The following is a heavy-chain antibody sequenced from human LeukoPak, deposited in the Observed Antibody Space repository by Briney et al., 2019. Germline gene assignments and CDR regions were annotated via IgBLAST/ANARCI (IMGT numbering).Heavy chain of an antibody. D-gene: IGHD3-22*01. Sequence: GGSLRLSCVASGFTLNNYAMSWVRQAPGRGLEWLSSISNSGGNIDYRNSVKGRFTISRDNSKNTLYLQMNSLRAEDTAVYYCARVLTPAVPYYYDSSGYQDFDYWGQGTLVTVSS. V-gene: IGHV3-23*01. CDR3: ARVLTPAVPYYYDSSGYQDFDY. CDR1: GFTLNNYA. CDR2: ISNSGGNI. J-gene: IGHJ4*02.